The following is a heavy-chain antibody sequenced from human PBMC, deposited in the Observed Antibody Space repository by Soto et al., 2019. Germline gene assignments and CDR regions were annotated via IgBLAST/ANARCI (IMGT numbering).Heavy chain of an antibody. V-gene: IGHV1-18*01. D-gene: IGHD1-7*01. CDR2: ISAYNGNT. J-gene: IGHJ6*02. Sequence: ASVKGSCKASGYTFTSYGISWVRPAPGQGLGWMGWISAYNGNTNYAQKFQGRVTITADESTSTAYMELSSLRSEDTAVYYCARSRSITGTTYTYYYYGMDVWGQGTTVTVSS. CDR1: GYTFTSYG. CDR3: ARSRSITGTTYTYYYYGMDV.